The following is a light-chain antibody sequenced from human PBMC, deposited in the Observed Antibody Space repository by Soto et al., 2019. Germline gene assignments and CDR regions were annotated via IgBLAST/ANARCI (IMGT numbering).Light chain of an antibody. CDR1: SSDVGGYNY. J-gene: IGLJ1*01. CDR2: EVT. CDR3: SSYTITNTFV. Sequence: QSALTQPASVSGSPGQSITISCTGTSSDVGGYNYVSWYQQHPGKAPKLMIYEVTNRPSGVSNRFSGSKSDNTASLTISWLQAEDEADYYCSSYTITNTFVFGTGTKLTVL. V-gene: IGLV2-14*01.